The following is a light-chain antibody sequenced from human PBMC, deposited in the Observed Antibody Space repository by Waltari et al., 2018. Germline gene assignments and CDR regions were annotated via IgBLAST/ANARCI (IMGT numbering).Light chain of an antibody. CDR1: SLRTYY. CDR2: HRN. J-gene: IGLJ1*01. CDR3: NSRDSSGNHHYV. V-gene: IGLV3-19*01. Sequence: SSELTQDPAVSVALGQTVRITCQGDSLRTYYASWYQLKPGQAPVLVIYHRNSRPSGIPDRFSRSSSGNTASLTITGAQAEDEADYYCNSRDSSGNHHYVFGTGTKVTVL.